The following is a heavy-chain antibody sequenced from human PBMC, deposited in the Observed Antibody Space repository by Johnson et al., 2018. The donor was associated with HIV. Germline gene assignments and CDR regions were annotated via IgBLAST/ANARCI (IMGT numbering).Heavy chain of an antibody. V-gene: IGHV3-9*01. CDR3: AKDSRAYAFDI. CDR1: GFTFSSYA. Sequence: VHLVESGGGVVQPGRSLRLSCAASGFTFSSYAIHWVRQAPGKGPEWVSGITWNSGSIGYADSVKGRFTISRDNAKNSLYLQMKSLRPEDTALYYCAKDSRAYAFDIWGQGTMVTVSS. CDR2: ITWNSGSI. J-gene: IGHJ3*02.